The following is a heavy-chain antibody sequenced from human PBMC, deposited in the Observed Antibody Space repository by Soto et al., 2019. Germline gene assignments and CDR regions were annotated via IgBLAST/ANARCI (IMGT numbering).Heavy chain of an antibody. CDR3: ARGRRIAAAGTRGVSVGLHDY. D-gene: IGHD6-13*01. CDR2: ISYDGSNK. V-gene: IGHV3-30-3*01. Sequence: QVQLVESGGGVVQPGRSLRLSCAASGFTFSSYAMHWVRQAPGKGLEWVAVISYDGSNKYYADSVKGRFTISRDNSKNTLYLQMNSLRAEDTAVYYCARGRRIAAAGTRGVSVGLHDYWGQGTLVTVSS. CDR1: GFTFSSYA. J-gene: IGHJ4*02.